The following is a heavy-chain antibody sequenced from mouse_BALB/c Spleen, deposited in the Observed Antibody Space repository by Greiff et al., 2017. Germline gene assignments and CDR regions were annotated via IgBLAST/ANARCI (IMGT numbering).Heavy chain of an antibody. Sequence: VKLQESGAELAKPGASVKMSCKASGYTFTSYWMHWVKQRPGQGLEWIGYINPSTGYTEYNQKFKDKATLTADKSSSTAYMQLSSLTSEDSAVYYCAREFGNYPWFAYWGQGTLVTVSA. J-gene: IGHJ3*01. CDR3: AREFGNYPWFAY. CDR2: INPSTGYT. V-gene: IGHV1-7*01. D-gene: IGHD2-1*01. CDR1: GYTFTSYW.